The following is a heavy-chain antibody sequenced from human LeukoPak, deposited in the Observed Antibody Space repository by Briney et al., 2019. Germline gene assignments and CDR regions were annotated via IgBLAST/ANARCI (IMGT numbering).Heavy chain of an antibody. J-gene: IGHJ4*02. V-gene: IGHV1-69*05. CDR3: ARGISTVTTAHPYYFDY. D-gene: IGHD4-11*01. CDR1: GYTFTGYY. Sequence: SVKVSCKASGYTFTGYYMHWVRQAPGQGLEWMGRIIPIFGTANYAQKFQGRVTITTDESTSTAYMELSSLRSEDTAVYYCARGISTVTTAHPYYFDYWGQGTLVTVSS. CDR2: IIPIFGTA.